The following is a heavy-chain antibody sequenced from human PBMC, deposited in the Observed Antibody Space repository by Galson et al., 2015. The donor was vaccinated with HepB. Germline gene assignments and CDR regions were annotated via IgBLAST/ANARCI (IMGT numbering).Heavy chain of an antibody. CDR3: ARDYDFGTTVTTPPGY. Sequence: SLRLSCAASGFTFSSYDMHWVRQAPGKGLEWVAVIWYDGSNKYYADSVKGRFTISRDNSKNTLYLQMNSLRAEDTAVYYCARDYDFGTTVTTPPGYWGQGTLVTVSS. D-gene: IGHD4-17*01. CDR2: IWYDGSNK. J-gene: IGHJ4*02. CDR1: GFTFSSYD. V-gene: IGHV3-33*01.